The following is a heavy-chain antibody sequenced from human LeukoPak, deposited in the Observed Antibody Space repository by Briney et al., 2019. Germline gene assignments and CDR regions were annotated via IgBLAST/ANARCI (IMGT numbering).Heavy chain of an antibody. CDR2: ITGSGAGT. J-gene: IGHJ3*02. CDR1: GLTLSAYA. D-gene: IGHD4-17*01. CDR3: AKDPNGDYVGAFDM. V-gene: IGHV3-23*01. Sequence: PGGSLRLSCAASGLTLSAYALAWVRQAPGKGLEWVSAITGSGAGTYYADSVKGRFTISRDNSNNMLYLQMNSLRAEDTALYYCAKDPNGDYVGAFDMWGPGTTVVVSS.